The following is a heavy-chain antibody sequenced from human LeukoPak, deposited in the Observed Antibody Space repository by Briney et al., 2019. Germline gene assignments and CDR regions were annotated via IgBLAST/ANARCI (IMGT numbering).Heavy chain of an antibody. J-gene: IGHJ4*02. D-gene: IGHD6-19*01. CDR1: GTV. CDR3: ARGGYSSGWRLDY. Sequence: SQPSHSPVPSPGTVYWIRQSPSRGLEWLGRTYYRSRLYNDYSVFVKSRITINPDTSKNQFSLQLNSVTPEDTAVYYCARGGYSSGWRLDYWGQGTLVTVSS. CDR2: TYYRSRLYN. V-gene: IGHV6-1*01.